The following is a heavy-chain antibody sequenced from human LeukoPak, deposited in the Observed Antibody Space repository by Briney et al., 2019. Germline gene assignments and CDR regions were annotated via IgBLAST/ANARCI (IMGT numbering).Heavy chain of an antibody. V-gene: IGHV7-4-1*02. Sequence: SVKVSCKASGYILTSYPMNWLRQAPRQGLEWMGWINTNTGNPTYPQGFTGRFVFSLDTSVSPAYLQISSLKAEDTAVYYCARDNGGNGLDAWGQGTLVTVSS. D-gene: IGHD2-8*01. CDR2: INTNTGNP. CDR1: GYILTSYP. J-gene: IGHJ5*02. CDR3: ARDNGGNGLDA.